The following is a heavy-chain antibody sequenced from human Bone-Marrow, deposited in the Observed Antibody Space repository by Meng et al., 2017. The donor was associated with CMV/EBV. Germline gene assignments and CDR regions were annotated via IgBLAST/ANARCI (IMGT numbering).Heavy chain of an antibody. V-gene: IGHV4-4*02. CDR3: ARGRSYYDFWGGYYRNWFDP. Sequence: GSLRLSCAVSGGSISSSNWWSWVRQPPGKGLEWIGEIYHSGSTNYNPSLKSRVTISVDKSKNQFSLKLSSVTAADTAVYYCARGRSYYDFWGGYYRNWFDPWGQGTLVTVSS. CDR1: GGSISSSNW. J-gene: IGHJ5*02. CDR2: IYHSGST. D-gene: IGHD3-3*01.